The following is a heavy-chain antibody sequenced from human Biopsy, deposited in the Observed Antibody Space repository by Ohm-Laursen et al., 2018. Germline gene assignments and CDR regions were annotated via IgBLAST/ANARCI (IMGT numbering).Heavy chain of an antibody. J-gene: IGHJ3*02. D-gene: IGHD2/OR15-2a*01. CDR2: IFNSANT. V-gene: IGHV4-31*01. CDR3: AKNLAVSSYALDI. Sequence: TLSLTCAVSGGSISSGGSYWSWIRQRPGKGLGWIGHIFNSANTYYNPSLKNLITISVDTSKNQFSLKLGSVTAADTAVYYCAKNLAVSSYALDIWGQGTMVTVSS. CDR1: GGSISSGGSY.